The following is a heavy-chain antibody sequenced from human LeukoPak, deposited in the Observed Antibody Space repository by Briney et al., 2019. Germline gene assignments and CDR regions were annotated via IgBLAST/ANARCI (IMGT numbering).Heavy chain of an antibody. J-gene: IGHJ3*02. CDR3: AYFGGGGFDI. CDR2: IYPGDSNT. V-gene: IGHV5-51*01. D-gene: IGHD3-10*01. Sequence: GESLKISCKGSGYKFTNYWIGWVRQRPGKGLEWLGIIYPGDSNTRYSSSFQGQVTISADKSISTAYLQWSSLKASDTAIYYFAYFGGGGFDIWGQGTMVTVSS. CDR1: GYKFTNYW.